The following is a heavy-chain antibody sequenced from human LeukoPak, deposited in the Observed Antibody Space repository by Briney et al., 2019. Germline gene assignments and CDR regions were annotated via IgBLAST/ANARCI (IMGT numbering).Heavy chain of an antibody. CDR2: INPSGGST. CDR1: GYTFTSYY. D-gene: IGHD6-19*01. Sequence: ASVTVSCKASGYTFTSYYMHWVRQAPGQGLEGMGIINPSGGSTNYAQKFQGRVTMTRDTSTSTVYMELSSLRSEDTAVYYCARDRIGYSSGWYELDYYYYYGMDVWGQGTTVTVSS. J-gene: IGHJ6*02. CDR3: ARDRIGYSSGWYELDYYYYYGMDV. V-gene: IGHV1-46*01.